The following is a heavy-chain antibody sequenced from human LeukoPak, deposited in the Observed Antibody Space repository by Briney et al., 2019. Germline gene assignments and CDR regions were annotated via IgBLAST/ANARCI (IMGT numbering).Heavy chain of an antibody. CDR3: ARIYCGGDCYIDY. Sequence: ASVKVSCKASGYTFTGYYMHWVRQAPGQGLEWMGRINPNSGGTNYAQKFQGRVTMTRDTSISTAYMELSRLRSDDTAVCYCARIYCGGDCYIDYWGQGTLVTVSS. CDR1: GYTFTGYY. D-gene: IGHD2-21*02. J-gene: IGHJ4*02. V-gene: IGHV1-2*06. CDR2: INPNSGGT.